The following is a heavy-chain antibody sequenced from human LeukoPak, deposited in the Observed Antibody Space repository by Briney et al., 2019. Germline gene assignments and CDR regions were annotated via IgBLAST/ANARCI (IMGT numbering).Heavy chain of an antibody. CDR3: ARRGTYYYDSSGYYDTFFDY. CDR1: GGSFSGYY. V-gene: IGHV4-34*01. CDR2: INHSGST. D-gene: IGHD3-22*01. J-gene: IGHJ4*02. Sequence: SETLSLTCAVSGGSFSGYYWSWIRQPPGKGLEWIGEINHSGSTNYNASLKSRVTISVDTSKNQFSLKLSSVTAADTAVYYCARRGTYYYDSSGYYDTFFDYWGQGTLVTVSS.